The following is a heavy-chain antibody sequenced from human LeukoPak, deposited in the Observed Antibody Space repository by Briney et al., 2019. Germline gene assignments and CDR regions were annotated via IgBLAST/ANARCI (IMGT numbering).Heavy chain of an antibody. D-gene: IGHD3-10*01. J-gene: IGHJ3*02. Sequence: SWGRQAPGRGREWVANIKHDGHEKYYVDSVKGRFTNSRDNAKALYLQMNSLRAEDTAVYYCARVGLYDSGSYGAIDIWGQGTMVTVSS. CDR3: ARVGLYDSGSYGAIDI. V-gene: IGHV3-7*01. CDR2: IKHDGHEK.